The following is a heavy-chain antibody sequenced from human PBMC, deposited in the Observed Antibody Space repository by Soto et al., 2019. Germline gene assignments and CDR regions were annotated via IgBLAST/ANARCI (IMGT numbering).Heavy chain of an antibody. D-gene: IGHD3-3*01. CDR2: IIPIFGTA. CDR1: GGTFSSYA. Sequence: SVKVSCKASGGTFSSYAISWVRQAPGQGLEWMGGIIPIFGTANYAQKFQGRVTITADESTSTAYMGLSSLRSEDTAVYYCARGNREDFWSGSYGMDVWGQGTTVTVSS. V-gene: IGHV1-69*13. J-gene: IGHJ6*02. CDR3: ARGNREDFWSGSYGMDV.